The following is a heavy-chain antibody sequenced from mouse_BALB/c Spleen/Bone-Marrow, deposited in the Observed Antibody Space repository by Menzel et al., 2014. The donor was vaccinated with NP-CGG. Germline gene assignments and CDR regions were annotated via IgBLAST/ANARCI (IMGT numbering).Heavy chain of an antibody. V-gene: IGHV3-2*02. Sequence: EVKLQESGPGLVKPSQSLSLTCTVTGYSITSDYAWNWIRQFPGNKLEWMGYINYSGSTSYNPFLKSRIPITRDTSKNQFFLQLNSVTTEDTATYYCARSLYFDVWGAGTTVTVSS. CDR1: GYSITSDYA. CDR2: INYSGST. J-gene: IGHJ1*01. CDR3: ARSLYFDV.